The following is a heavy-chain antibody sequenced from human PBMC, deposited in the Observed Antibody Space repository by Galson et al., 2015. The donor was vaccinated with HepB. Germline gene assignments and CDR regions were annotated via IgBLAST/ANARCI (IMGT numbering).Heavy chain of an antibody. V-gene: IGHV1-2*06. D-gene: IGHD2-2*01. J-gene: IGHJ4*02. CDR3: ARGLVVVPTAMRPHAYYFDY. Sequence: SVKVSCKASGYTFTDYYIHWVRQAPGQGLEWMGRINPNRGGTNYEQKFQGRVTMTRDTSISTAYMELSRLRSDDTAVYYCARGLVVVPTAMRPHAYYFDYWGQGTLVTVSS. CDR1: GYTFTDYY. CDR2: INPNRGGT.